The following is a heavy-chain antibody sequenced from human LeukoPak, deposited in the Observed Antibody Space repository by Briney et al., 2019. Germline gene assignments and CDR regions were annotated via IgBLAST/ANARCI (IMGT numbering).Heavy chain of an antibody. V-gene: IGHV5-51*01. D-gene: IGHD3-3*01. CDR2: INPGDSDT. J-gene: IGHJ4*02. CDR1: GYSFTSYW. CDR3: ARRAFGVVIQDYFDY. Sequence: GESLKISCKGSGYSFTSYWIGWVRQMPGKGLEWMGIINPGDSDTRYSPSFQGQVTISADKSISTAYLQWSSLKASDTAMYYCARRAFGVVIQDYFDYWGQGTLVTVSS.